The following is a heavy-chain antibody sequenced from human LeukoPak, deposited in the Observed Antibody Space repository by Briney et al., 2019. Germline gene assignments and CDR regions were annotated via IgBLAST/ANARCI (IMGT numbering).Heavy chain of an antibody. CDR3: ARTIAAAVNWFDP. J-gene: IGHJ5*02. V-gene: IGHV1-2*02. D-gene: IGHD6-13*01. Sequence: ASVTLSCTSSGYTFTGYYMHWVRQAPGQGLEWMGWINPNSGGTNYAQKFQGRVTMTRDTSISTAYMELSRLRSDDTAVYYCARTIAAAVNWFDPWGQGTLVTVSS. CDR2: INPNSGGT. CDR1: GYTFTGYY.